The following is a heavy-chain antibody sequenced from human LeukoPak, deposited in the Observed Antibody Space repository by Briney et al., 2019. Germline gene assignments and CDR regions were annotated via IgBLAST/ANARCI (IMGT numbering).Heavy chain of an antibody. D-gene: IGHD2-2*01. CDR1: GFTFSSYA. V-gene: IGHV3-30*04. CDR2: ISHDGSNK. J-gene: IGHJ4*02. Sequence: GGSLRLSCAASGFTFSSYAMHWVRQAPGKGLEWVAVISHDGSNKYYADSVKGRFTISRDNSKNTLYLQMNSLRAEDTAVYYCARGGEVSYRSSTSCPLDYWGQGTLVTVSS. CDR3: ARGGEVSYRSSTSCPLDY.